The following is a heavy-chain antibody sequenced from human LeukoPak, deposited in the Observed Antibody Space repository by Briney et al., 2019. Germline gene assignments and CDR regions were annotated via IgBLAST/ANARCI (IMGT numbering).Heavy chain of an antibody. CDR1: GFTFSSYS. CDR3: ARGVFSGSYGYYFDY. D-gene: IGHD1-26*01. CDR2: ISSSSSYI. V-gene: IGHV3-21*04. Sequence: PGGSLRLSCAASGFTFSSYSMNWVRQAPGKGLEWVSSISSSSSYIYYADSVKGRFTIPRDNSKNTLYLQMNSLRVEDTAVYYCARGVFSGSYGYYFDYWGQGTLVTVSS. J-gene: IGHJ4*02.